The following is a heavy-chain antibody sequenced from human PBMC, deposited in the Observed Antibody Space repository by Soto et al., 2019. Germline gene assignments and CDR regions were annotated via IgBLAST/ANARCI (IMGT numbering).Heavy chain of an antibody. Sequence: EVQLVESGGGLVQPGGSLRLSCAASGFTFSSYWMHWVRQAPGKGLVWVSRIKYDGGSANYAYSVKGRFTISRDNAENTVYLQMNSLRAEDTAVYYCARGVPGHYGFDVWGQGTMVTVSS. D-gene: IGHD1-1*01. J-gene: IGHJ3*01. V-gene: IGHV3-74*01. CDR1: GFTFSSYW. CDR3: ARGVPGHYGFDV. CDR2: IKYDGGSA.